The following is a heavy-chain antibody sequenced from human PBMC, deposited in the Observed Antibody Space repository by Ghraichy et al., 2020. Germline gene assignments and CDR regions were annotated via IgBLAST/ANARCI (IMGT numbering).Heavy chain of an antibody. CDR2: ISYDGTNE. D-gene: IGHD1-26*01. V-gene: IGHV3-30*18. Sequence: GGSQTPCAASEFTFSAYAMHWVRQAPGKGLEWVAVISYDGTNEHYADSVKGRFTISRDNSKYTLYLQMNSLRAEDTAVYHCAKEGGTYFDSYYYGMDVWGQGTTVTVSS. CDR3: AKEGGTYFDSYYYGMDV. CDR1: EFTFSAYA. J-gene: IGHJ6*02.